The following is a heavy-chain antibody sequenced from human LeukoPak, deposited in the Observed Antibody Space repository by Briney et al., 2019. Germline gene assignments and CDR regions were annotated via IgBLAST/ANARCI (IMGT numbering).Heavy chain of an antibody. Sequence: ASVKVSCKASGYTFTSYAMNWVRQAPGQGLEWMGWINTNTGYPTYVQGFTGRFVFSLDTSVSTAYLQISSLKAEDTAVYYCARDAGRGYSGYGDYWGQGTLVTVSS. CDR2: INTNTGYP. CDR1: GYTFTSYA. V-gene: IGHV7-4-1*02. CDR3: ARDAGRGYSGYGDY. D-gene: IGHD5-12*01. J-gene: IGHJ4*02.